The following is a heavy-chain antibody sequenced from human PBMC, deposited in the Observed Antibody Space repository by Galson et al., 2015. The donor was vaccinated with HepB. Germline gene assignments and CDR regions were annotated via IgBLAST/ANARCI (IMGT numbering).Heavy chain of an antibody. J-gene: IGHJ4*02. V-gene: IGHV3-30*18. CDR1: GFTFSSYG. D-gene: IGHD3-9*01. CDR2: ISYDGSNK. Sequence: SLRLSCAASGFTFSSYGMHWVRQAPGKGLEWVAVISYDGSNKYYADSVKGRFTISRDNSKNTLYLQMNSLRAEDTAVYYCAKDLYRIHDILTGRALFDYWGQGTLVTVSS. CDR3: AKDLYRIHDILTGRALFDY.